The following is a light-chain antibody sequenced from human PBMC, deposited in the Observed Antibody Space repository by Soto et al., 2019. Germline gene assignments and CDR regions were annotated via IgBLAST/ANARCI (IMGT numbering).Light chain of an antibody. J-gene: IGLJ2*01. CDR3: AALDDSLNGVV. CDR1: SSNIGSNT. V-gene: IGLV1-44*01. CDR2: SNN. Sequence: QSVLTQPPSASGTPGQRVTISCSGSSSNIGSNTVNWYQQLPGTAPKLLIYSNNQRPSGVPDRFSGSKSGTSASLAISGLQSEDEAAYYCAALDDSLNGVVFGGGTKVTVL.